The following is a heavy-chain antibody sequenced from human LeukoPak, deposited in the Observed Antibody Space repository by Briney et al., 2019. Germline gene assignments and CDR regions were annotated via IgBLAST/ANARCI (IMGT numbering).Heavy chain of an antibody. CDR2: IKQDGSEK. V-gene: IGHV3-7*01. Sequence: GGSLRLSCAASGFTFSSYWMSWVRQAPGKGLEWVANIKQDGSEKYYVDSVKGRFTISRGNAKNSLYLQMNSLRAEDTAVYYCARELRKWELPCAFDIWGQGTMVTVSS. D-gene: IGHD1-26*01. J-gene: IGHJ3*02. CDR3: ARELRKWELPCAFDI. CDR1: GFTFSSYW.